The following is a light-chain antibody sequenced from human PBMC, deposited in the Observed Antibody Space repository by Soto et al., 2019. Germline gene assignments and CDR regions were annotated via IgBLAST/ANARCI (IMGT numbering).Light chain of an antibody. J-gene: IGKJ1*01. CDR2: GAS. V-gene: IGKV3-20*01. CDR1: QSVRRDY. Sequence: EIVWTQSPGTLSLSRGERATLSCWASQSVRRDYLAWYQQKPGQAPRLLIYGASSRATGIPDRFSGSGSGTDFTLTISRLEPEDFAVYYCQQYGSSSWTFGQGTKVDIK. CDR3: QQYGSSSWT.